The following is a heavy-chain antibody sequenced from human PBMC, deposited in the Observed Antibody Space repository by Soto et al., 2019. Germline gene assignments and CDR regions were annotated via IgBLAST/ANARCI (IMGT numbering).Heavy chain of an antibody. CDR1: GGSISSYY. D-gene: IGHD2-2*01. CDR3: ARDGYCSSTSCPWTPHYYYYMDV. J-gene: IGHJ6*03. V-gene: IGHV4-59*01. CDR2: IYYSGST. Sequence: QVQLQESGPGLVKPSETLSLTCTVSGGSISSYYWSWIRQPPGKGLEWIGYIYYSGSTNYNPSLKSRVTISVDTSKDQFSLKLSSVTAADTAVYYCARDGYCSSTSCPWTPHYYYYMDVWGKGTTVTVSS.